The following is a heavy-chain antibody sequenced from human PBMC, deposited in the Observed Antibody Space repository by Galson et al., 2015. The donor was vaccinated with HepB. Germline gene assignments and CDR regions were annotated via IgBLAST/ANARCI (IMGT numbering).Heavy chain of an antibody. D-gene: IGHD1-26*01. CDR1: GSTFSSYW. CDR2: INSDGRST. V-gene: IGHV3-74*01. J-gene: IGHJ4*02. Sequence: PLRLSCAASGSTFSSYWMHWVRQAPGKGLVWVSRINSDGRSTSYADSVKGRFAISRDNAKNTLFLHMTSLRAEDTAVYYCARDLLGWELQPTADHWGQGTLVTVSS. CDR3: ARDLLGWELQPTADH.